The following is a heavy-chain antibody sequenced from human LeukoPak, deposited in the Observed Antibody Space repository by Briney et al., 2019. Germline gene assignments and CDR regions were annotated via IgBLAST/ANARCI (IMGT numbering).Heavy chain of an antibody. Sequence: SETLSLTCTVSGGSVSSGSYYWSWIRQPPGKGLEWIGYIYYSGSTNYNPSLKSRVTISVDTSKKQFSLNLSSVTAADTAVYYCARVAARYVGMDVWGQGTTVTVSS. J-gene: IGHJ6*02. CDR1: GGSVSSGSYY. D-gene: IGHD6-6*01. CDR2: IYYSGST. V-gene: IGHV4-61*01. CDR3: ARVAARYVGMDV.